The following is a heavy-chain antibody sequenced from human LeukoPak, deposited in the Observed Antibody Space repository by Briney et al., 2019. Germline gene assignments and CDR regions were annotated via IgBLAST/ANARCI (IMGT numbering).Heavy chain of an antibody. CDR1: GFTFTTHW. V-gene: IGHV3-7*03. Sequence: GGSVRLFCVASGFTFTTHWMSWVRQAPGKGLEWVANIHQDGSDKYYMDSVKGRFTISRDNSRNSLSLQMNSLRREDTALYYCAKDIGGGGSSWYYFDYWGQGSLVTVSS. CDR3: AKDIGGGGSSWYYFDY. D-gene: IGHD6-13*01. CDR2: IHQDGSDK. J-gene: IGHJ4*02.